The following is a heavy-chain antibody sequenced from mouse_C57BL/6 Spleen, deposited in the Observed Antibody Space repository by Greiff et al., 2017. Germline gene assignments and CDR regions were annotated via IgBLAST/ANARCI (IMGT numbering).Heavy chain of an antibody. CDR3: ARSTDSYYFDY. CDR2: IYPRSGNT. D-gene: IGHD2-4*01. J-gene: IGHJ2*01. Sequence: QVHVKQSGAELARPGASVKLSCKASGYTFTSYGISWVKQRTGQGLEWIGEIYPRSGNTYYNEKLKGKATLTADKSSSTAYMELRSLTSEDSAVYFCARSTDSYYFDYGGQGTTLTVSS. V-gene: IGHV1-81*01. CDR1: GYTFTSYG.